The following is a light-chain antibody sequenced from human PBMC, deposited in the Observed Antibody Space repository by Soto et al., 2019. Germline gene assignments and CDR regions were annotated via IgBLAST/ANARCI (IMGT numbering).Light chain of an antibody. V-gene: IGKV3-20*01. J-gene: IGKJ5*01. CDR1: QSVNSDY. CDR2: SAS. Sequence: EIGLTQSPGTLSLSPGERATLSCRASQSVNSDYLAWFQQKPGQAPRLLIYSASTRTTGIPDRFSGSGSGTDFTLTIGRLEPGDFAVYYCLHYGGSPLTFGQGTRLEIK. CDR3: LHYGGSPLT.